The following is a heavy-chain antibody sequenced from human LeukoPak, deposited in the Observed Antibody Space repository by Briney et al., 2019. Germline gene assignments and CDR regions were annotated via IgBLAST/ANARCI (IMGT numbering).Heavy chain of an antibody. CDR2: ISSSGHYI. Sequence: GGSLRLSCAASGFTFSSYWMHWVRQAPGRGLEWISFISSSGHYIYYADSLKGRFTISRDNANSSLYLQISTLKAEDTAVYYCTRQWLRVMDVWGKGTTVTVSS. D-gene: IGHD6-19*01. J-gene: IGHJ6*04. V-gene: IGHV3-21*01. CDR3: TRQWLRVMDV. CDR1: GFTFSSYW.